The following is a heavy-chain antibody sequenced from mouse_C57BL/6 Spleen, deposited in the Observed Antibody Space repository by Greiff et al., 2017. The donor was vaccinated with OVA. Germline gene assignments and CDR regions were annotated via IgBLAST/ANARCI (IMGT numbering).Heavy chain of an antibody. D-gene: IGHD1-1*01. J-gene: IGHJ4*01. CDR2: INPNNGGT. CDR3: GRGSSYGYYAMDD. Sequence: LVEPGASVKISCKASGYTFTDYYMNWVKQSHGKSLEWIGDINPNNGGTSYNQKFKGKATLTVDKSSSTAYMELRSLTSEDSAVYYGGRGSSYGYYAMDDWGKGTSVTVSS. CDR1: GYTFTDYY. V-gene: IGHV1-26*01.